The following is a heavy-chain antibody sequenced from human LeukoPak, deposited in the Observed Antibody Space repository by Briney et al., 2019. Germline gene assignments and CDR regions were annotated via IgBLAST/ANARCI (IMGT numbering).Heavy chain of an antibody. D-gene: IGHD6-13*01. J-gene: IGHJ4*02. CDR2: ISSSSSTI. V-gene: IGHV3-48*01. Sequence: GGSLRLSCAASGFTFSSYSMNWVRQAPGKGLEWVSYISSSSSTIYYADSMKGRFTISRDNAKNSLYLQMNSLRAEDTAVYYCASNIAAADPYYFDYWGQGTLVTVSS. CDR3: ASNIAAADPYYFDY. CDR1: GFTFSSYS.